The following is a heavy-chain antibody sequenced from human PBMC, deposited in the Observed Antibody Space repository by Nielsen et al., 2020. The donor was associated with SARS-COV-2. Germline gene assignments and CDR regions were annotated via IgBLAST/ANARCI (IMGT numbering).Heavy chain of an antibody. CDR3: ARDGEQQPYGPYYYGMDV. CDR1: GGTFSSYA. D-gene: IGHD6-13*01. Sequence: SVKVSCKASGGTFSSYAISWVRQAPGQGLEWMGGIIPIFGTANYAQKFQGRVTITADESTSTAYMELSSLKSEDTAVYYCARDGEQQPYGPYYYGMDVWGQGTTVTVSS. V-gene: IGHV1-69*13. J-gene: IGHJ6*02. CDR2: IIPIFGTA.